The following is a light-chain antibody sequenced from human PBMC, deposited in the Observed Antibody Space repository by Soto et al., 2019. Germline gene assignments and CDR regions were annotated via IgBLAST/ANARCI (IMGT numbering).Light chain of an antibody. CDR2: RNN. CDR3: ATWDDRLSGPV. J-gene: IGLJ7*01. CDR1: TSNIGSNY. V-gene: IGLV1-47*01. Sequence: QSVLTQPPSASGTPGQRVTISCSGSTSNIGSNYVYWYQQLPGTAPKLLIYRNNQRPSGVPDRLSGSKSGTSASLAISGLRSEDEADYYCATWDDRLSGPVFGGGTKLTVL.